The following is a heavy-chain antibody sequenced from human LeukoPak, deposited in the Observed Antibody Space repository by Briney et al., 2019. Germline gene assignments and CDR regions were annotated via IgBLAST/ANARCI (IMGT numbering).Heavy chain of an antibody. CDR2: IYYRGST. J-gene: IGHJ3*02. Sequence: SETLSLTCTVSGGSISSGGYYWSWIRQHPGKGLEWIGYIYYRGSTYYNPSLKSRVSVSVDTSKNQFSLKLSSVTAADTAVYYCAAVRDYDAFDIWGQGTMVTVSS. CDR1: GGSISSGGYY. CDR3: AAVRDYDAFDI. V-gene: IGHV4-31*03. D-gene: IGHD3-10*01.